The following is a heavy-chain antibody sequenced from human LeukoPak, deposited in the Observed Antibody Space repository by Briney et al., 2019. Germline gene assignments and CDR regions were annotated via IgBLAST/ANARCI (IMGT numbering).Heavy chain of an antibody. J-gene: IGHJ6*02. D-gene: IGHD3-10*01. CDR2: ISAYNGNT. CDR1: GYTFTSYG. CDR3: ARLDGSGKRLYGMDV. V-gene: IGHV1-18*01. Sequence: ASVKVSCKASGYTFTSYGISWVRQAPGQGLEWMGWISAYNGNTNYAQKLQGRVTMTTDTSTSTAYMELRSLRSDDTAVYYCARLDGSGKRLYGMDVWGQGTTVTVSS.